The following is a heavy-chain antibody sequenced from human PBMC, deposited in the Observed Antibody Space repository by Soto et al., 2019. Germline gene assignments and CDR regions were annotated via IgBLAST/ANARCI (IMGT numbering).Heavy chain of an antibody. CDR2: ISYDGRKT. J-gene: IGHJ4*02. CDR1: GFIFSPYG. Sequence: GGSLRLSCAASGFIFSPYGMHWVRQAPGKGLEWVALISYDGRKTNYADSVKGRFTISRDNSKNTLYLQVNSLRPEDTAVYYCAKWDFDLWGQGTLVTVSS. V-gene: IGHV3-30*18. CDR3: AKWDFDL. D-gene: IGHD1-26*01.